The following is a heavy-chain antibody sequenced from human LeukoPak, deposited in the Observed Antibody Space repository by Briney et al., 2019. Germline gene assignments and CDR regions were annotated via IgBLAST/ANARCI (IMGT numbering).Heavy chain of an antibody. J-gene: IGHJ4*02. CDR3: SRGLDSRKLGY. Sequence: PSQTLSLTCTVSGASFNSDDQYWNWIRQSPGKGLEWIGSIHPSGMLYNNPSLESRATMSRDTSKNQFSLNLDSVTAADTAVYFCSRGLDSRKLGYWGQGTLVTVSS. D-gene: IGHD3-22*01. CDR2: IHPSGML. CDR1: GASFNSDDQY. V-gene: IGHV4-31*03.